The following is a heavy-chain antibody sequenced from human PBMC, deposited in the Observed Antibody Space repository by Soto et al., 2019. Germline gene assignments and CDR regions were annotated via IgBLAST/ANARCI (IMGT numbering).Heavy chain of an antibody. CDR1: GFTFDDYA. D-gene: IGHD1-20*01. CDR2: ITWDGGST. J-gene: IGHJ4*02. Sequence: EVQLVESGGVVVQPGGSLRLSCAATGFTFDDYAMHWVRQTPGKGLEWVSLITWDGGSTFYANSVRGRFTISRDNSKHSLYLQMSSLTTEDTALYYCARERGRITDYWGQGTLVTVSS. V-gene: IGHV3-43*01. CDR3: ARERGRITDY.